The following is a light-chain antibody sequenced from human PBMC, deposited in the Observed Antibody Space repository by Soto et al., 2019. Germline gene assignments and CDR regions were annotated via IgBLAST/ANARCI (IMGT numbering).Light chain of an antibody. CDR1: QSIRNY. J-gene: IGKJ3*01. CDR3: QQSSSPPLT. CDR2: AAS. V-gene: IGKV1-39*01. Sequence: DIQMTQSPSSLSASVGDRVTITCRASQSIRNYLNWYQQKPGKAPKVLIYAASSLQSGVPSRFSGSGSGTEFTLTISSRQPEDFATYYCQQSSSPPLTFGPGTKVAVK.